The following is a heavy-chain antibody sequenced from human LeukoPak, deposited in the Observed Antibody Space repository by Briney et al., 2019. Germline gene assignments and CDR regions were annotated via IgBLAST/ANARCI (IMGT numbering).Heavy chain of an antibody. CDR3: XXXXLXXXXSXSCYTVYYLXXXYGXXXDX. V-gene: IGHV3-23*01. D-gene: IGHD2-2*02. CDR2: ISGSGGST. CDR1: GFTFSSYA. J-gene: IGHJ4*02. Sequence: GGSLRLSCAASGFTFSSYAMSWVRQAPGKGLEWVSAISGSGGSTYYADSVKGRFTISRDNSKNTLYLQMNSLRAEDTAVYYCXXXXLXXXXSXSCYTVYYLXXXYGXXXDXWGQGTLVTVSS.